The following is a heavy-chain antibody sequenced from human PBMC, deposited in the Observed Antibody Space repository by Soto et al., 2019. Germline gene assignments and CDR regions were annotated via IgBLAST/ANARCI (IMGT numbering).Heavy chain of an antibody. CDR1: GYTFTTYG. J-gene: IGHJ6*02. V-gene: IGHV1-18*01. Sequence: ASVKVSCKASGYTFTTYGISWVRQAPGERLEWLGWINTHNGNTNYAQNLQGRVFMTADTFTNTAYMELRSLRSDYTAIYYCTREGSAPYYYYAMDAWGQGTTVTSP. CDR2: INTHNGNT. D-gene: IGHD3-10*01. CDR3: TREGSAPYYYYAMDA.